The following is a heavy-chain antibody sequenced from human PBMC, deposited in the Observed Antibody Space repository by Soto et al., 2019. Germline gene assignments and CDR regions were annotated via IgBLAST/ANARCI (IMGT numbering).Heavy chain of an antibody. Sequence: QVQLQESGPGLVKPSQTLSLTCTVSGGSISSSDYYWSWIRQHPGKGLEWIGYISNSGSTYSNPSLESRVTISLDTSKNQFSLRLTSLTAADTAVYYCARDLGSEQWFFDSWGQGTLVTVSS. D-gene: IGHD6-19*01. CDR2: ISNSGST. J-gene: IGHJ4*02. CDR1: GGSISSSDYY. CDR3: ARDLGSEQWFFDS. V-gene: IGHV4-31*03.